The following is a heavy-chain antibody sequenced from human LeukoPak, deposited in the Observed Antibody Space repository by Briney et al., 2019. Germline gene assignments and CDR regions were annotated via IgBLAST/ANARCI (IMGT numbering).Heavy chain of an antibody. CDR2: ITT. CDR1: GFTFSNYA. CDR3: ARDEVAVAGQFDY. J-gene: IGHJ4*02. D-gene: IGHD6-19*01. V-gene: IGHV3-23*05. Sequence: GGSLRLSCAASGFTFSNYAMSWVRQAPGKGLEWVSAITTYYGGSVKGRFTISRDNSKNTLYLQMNSLRAEDTAVYYCARDEVAVAGQFDYWGQGTLVTVSS.